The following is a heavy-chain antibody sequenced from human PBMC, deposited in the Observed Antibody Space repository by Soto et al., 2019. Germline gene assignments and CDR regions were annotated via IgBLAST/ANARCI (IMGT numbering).Heavy chain of an antibody. Sequence: QVQLVQSGAEEKKPGASVKVSCKASRYTFTSYAMHWVRQAPGQRLEWTGWINAGNGNTKYSQKFQGRVTITRDTSASTAYMELSSLRSEDTAVYYCARAEYSGYDTEGYFDYWGQGTLVTVSS. D-gene: IGHD5-12*01. J-gene: IGHJ4*02. CDR2: INAGNGNT. V-gene: IGHV1-3*05. CDR3: ARAEYSGYDTEGYFDY. CDR1: RYTFTSYA.